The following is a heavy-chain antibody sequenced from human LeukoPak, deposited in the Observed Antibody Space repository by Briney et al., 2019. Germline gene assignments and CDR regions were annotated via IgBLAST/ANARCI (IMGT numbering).Heavy chain of an antibody. CDR3: ARGEGMWELLRY. Sequence: GASVKVSCKASGYTFTGYYMHWVRQAPGQGLEWMGWINPNSGNTGYAQKFQGRVTMTRNTSISTAYMELSSLRSEDTAVYYCARGEGMWELLRYWGQGTLVTVSS. V-gene: IGHV1-8*02. J-gene: IGHJ4*02. CDR1: GYTFTGYY. D-gene: IGHD1-26*01. CDR2: INPNSGNT.